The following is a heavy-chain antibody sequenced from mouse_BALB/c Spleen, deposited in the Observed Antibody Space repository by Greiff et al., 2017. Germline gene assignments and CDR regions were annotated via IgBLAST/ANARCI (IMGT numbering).Heavy chain of an antibody. V-gene: IGHV5-6-4*01. CDR2: ISSGGSYT. D-gene: IGHD1-1*01. CDR1: GFTFSSYT. J-gene: IGHJ1*01. CDR3: ATYGSSYGWYFDV. Sequence: EVQLVESGGGLVKPGGSLKLSCAASGFTFSSYTMSWVRQTPEKRLEWVATISSGGSYTYYPDSVKGRFTISRDNAKNTLYLQMSSLKSEDTAMYYCATYGSSYGWYFDVWGAGTTVTVSS.